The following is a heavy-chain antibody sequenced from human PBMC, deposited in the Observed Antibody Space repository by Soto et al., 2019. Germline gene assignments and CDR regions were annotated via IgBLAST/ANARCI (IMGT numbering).Heavy chain of an antibody. V-gene: IGHV4-31*11. D-gene: IGHD3-22*01. CDR3: ARDGRGYLFDY. Sequence: SATLSITCAVYGGSFSGCYWSWLRQHPGRGLEWIGYIYFSGSTYYNPSLTSLRGRVTMSVDTSKNQFSLKLNSVTAADTAVYYCARDGRGYLFDYWGQGTLVTVSS. J-gene: IGHJ4*02. CDR1: GGSFSGCY. CDR2: IYFSGST.